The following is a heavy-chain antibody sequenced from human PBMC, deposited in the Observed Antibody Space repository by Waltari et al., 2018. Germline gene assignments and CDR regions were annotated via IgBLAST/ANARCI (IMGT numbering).Heavy chain of an antibody. D-gene: IGHD3-9*01. Sequence: QVQLQESGPGLVKPSQTLSLTCTVSGGSISSGDYYWSWIRQPPGKGLEWIGYIYYSGSTYYNPSLKSRVTISVDTSKNQFSLKLSSVTAADTAVYYCARFDRYFDLGYYFDYWGQGTLVTVSS. CDR2: IYYSGST. CDR3: ARFDRYFDLGYYFDY. CDR1: GGSISSGDYY. V-gene: IGHV4-30-4*08. J-gene: IGHJ4*02.